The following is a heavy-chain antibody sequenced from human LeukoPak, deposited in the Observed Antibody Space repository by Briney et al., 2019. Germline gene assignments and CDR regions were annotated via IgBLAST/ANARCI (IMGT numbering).Heavy chain of an antibody. J-gene: IGHJ3*02. D-gene: IGHD3-10*01. V-gene: IGHV3-21*01. CDR2: ISSSSSYI. CDR3: ARPRRMYGSGSYAFDI. Sequence: GGSLRLSCAASGFTFSSYSMNWVRQAPGKGLKWVSSISSSSSYIYYADSVKGRFTISRGNAKNSLYLQMNSLRAEDTAVYYCARPRRMYGSGSYAFDIWGQGTMVTVSS. CDR1: GFTFSSYS.